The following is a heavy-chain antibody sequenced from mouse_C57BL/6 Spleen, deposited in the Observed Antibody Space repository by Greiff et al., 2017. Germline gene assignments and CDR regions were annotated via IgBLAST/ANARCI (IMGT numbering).Heavy chain of an antibody. CDR2: INYDGSST. CDR3: ARDDGAQYYFDY. V-gene: IGHV5-16*01. J-gene: IGHJ2*01. Sequence: EVQRVESEGGLVQPGSSMKLSCTASGFTFSDYYMAWVRQVPEKGLEWVANINYDGSSTYYLDSLKSRFIISRDNAKNILYLQMSSLKSEDTATYYCARDDGAQYYFDYWGQGTTLTVSS. CDR1: GFTFSDYY.